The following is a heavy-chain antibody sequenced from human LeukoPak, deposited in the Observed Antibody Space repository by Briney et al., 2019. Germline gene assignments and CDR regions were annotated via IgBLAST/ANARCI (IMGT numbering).Heavy chain of an antibody. CDR3: ARARVAAKSGYMDV. V-gene: IGHV3-64*01. D-gene: IGHD2-15*01. J-gene: IGHJ6*03. CDR1: GFTFNSYD. Sequence: GGSLRLSCAASGFTFNSYDMHWVRQAPGKGLEYVSSISSNGNTYYANSVKGRFTISRDNPKNTLYLQMGSLRDEDLAVYYCARARVAAKSGYMDVWGTGTTVTISS. CDR2: ISSNGNT.